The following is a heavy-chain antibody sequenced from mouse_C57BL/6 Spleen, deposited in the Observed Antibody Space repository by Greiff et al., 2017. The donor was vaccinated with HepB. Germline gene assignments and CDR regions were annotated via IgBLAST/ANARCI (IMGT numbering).Heavy chain of an antibody. CDR1: GFNIKDYY. V-gene: IGHV14-1*01. J-gene: IGHJ4*01. CDR3: TTDRGDAMDY. CDR2: IDPEDGDT. Sequence: VHVKQSGAELVRPGASVKLSCTASGFNIKDYYMHWVKQRPEQGLEWIGRIDPEDGDTEYAPKFQGKATMTADTSSNTAYLQLSSLTSEDTAVYYCTTDRGDAMDYWGQGTSVTVSS.